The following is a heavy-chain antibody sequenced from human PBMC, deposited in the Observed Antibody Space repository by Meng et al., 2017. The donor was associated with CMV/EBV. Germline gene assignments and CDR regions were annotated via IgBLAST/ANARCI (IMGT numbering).Heavy chain of an antibody. CDR1: GFSVSSND. J-gene: IGHJ5*02. D-gene: IGHD2-21*01. CDR3: AREIPQAWAS. CDR2: IYGSGNT. Sequence: EMKLGESEGGLVQPGGALRLSCRASGFSVSSNDMSWVRQAPGKGLEWISIIYGSGNTYYGDSVKGRFTISRDNFRNTLYLQMNSLRAEDTAVYYCAREIPQAWASWGQGTLVTVSS. V-gene: IGHV3-66*01.